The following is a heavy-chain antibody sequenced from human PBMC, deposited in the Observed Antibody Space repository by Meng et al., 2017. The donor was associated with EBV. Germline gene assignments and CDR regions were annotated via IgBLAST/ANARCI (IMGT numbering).Heavy chain of an antibody. Sequence: GQVEQSGAEVKRPGSSVKISCKTSGGPFRSDAVSWVRQGPRQGLEWLGGLIPMSGAPHYAQKFQDRVTITADEYTRTHYMELSSLRSDDTAMYYCASESGRGFTPDFWGQGTLVTVSS. D-gene: IGHD3-10*01. CDR1: GGPFRSDA. V-gene: IGHV1-69*01. CDR2: LIPMSGAP. CDR3: ASESGRGFTPDF. J-gene: IGHJ4*02.